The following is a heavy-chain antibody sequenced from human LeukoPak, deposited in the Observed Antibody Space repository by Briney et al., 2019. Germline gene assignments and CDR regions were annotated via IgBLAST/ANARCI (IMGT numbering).Heavy chain of an antibody. CDR3: SRGLVYSSGYDYGSDV. CDR2: IYSSGST. J-gene: IGHJ6*02. V-gene: IGHV4-4*07. D-gene: IGHD6-19*01. Sequence: SETLSVTCTVSGGSISSYYWTWIRQSAGKGLEWIGRIYSSGSTDYNPSLKSRVTMSLDTSKNQISLELTSVTAADTAVYYCSRGLVYSSGYDYGSDVWGQGTTVTVSS. CDR1: GGSISSYY.